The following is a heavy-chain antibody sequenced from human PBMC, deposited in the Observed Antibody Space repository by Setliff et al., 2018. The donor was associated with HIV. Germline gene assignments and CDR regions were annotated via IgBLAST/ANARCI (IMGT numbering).Heavy chain of an antibody. CDR2: INPYSGKT. CDR3: ARERPYCSGGSCYGLNYFDC. CDR1: GYTFSSYG. V-gene: IGHV1-18*04. D-gene: IGHD2-15*01. Sequence: ASVKVSCKASGYTFSSYGISWVRQAPGQGLEWMGWINPYSGKTKYAQNLQGRVTMTTDTSTSTADMELRSLRSDDTDMYYCARERPYCSGGSCYGLNYFDCWGQGTLVTVSS. J-gene: IGHJ4*02.